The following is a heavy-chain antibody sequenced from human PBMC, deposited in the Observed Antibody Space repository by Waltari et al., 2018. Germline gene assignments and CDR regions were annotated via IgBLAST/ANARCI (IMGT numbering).Heavy chain of an antibody. D-gene: IGHD6-19*01. V-gene: IGHV3-7*05. J-gene: IGHJ4*02. Sequence: EVQLVESGGGLVQPGGCLRLSCAVSGFTFSTYSMTWVRQAPGKGLEWVANIKQDGTEKYYVDSVKGRFSISRDNGKNLLYLHMNSLRAEDTAVYYCASANPDTTYSSGWYYYFDYWGQGTLVTVSS. CDR1: GFTFSTYS. CDR2: IKQDGTEK. CDR3: ASANPDTTYSSGWYYYFDY.